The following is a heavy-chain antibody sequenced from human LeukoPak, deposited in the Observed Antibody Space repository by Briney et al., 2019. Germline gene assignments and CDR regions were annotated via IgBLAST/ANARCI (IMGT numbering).Heavy chain of an antibody. CDR1: GGSISSGSYY. J-gene: IGHJ4*02. CDR2: IYTSGST. V-gene: IGHV4-61*02. CDR3: ARDPGDYVDY. Sequence: SQTLSLTRTVSGGSISSGSYYWSWIRQPAGKGLEWIGRIYTSGSTNYNPSLKSRVTISVDTSKNQFSLKLSSVTAADTVVYYCARDPGDYVDYWGQGTLVTVSS.